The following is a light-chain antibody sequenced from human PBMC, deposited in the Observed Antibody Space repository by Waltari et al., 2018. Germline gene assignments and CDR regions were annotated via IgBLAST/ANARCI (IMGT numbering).Light chain of an antibody. V-gene: IGLV2-14*03. CDR2: DVS. J-gene: IGLJ1*01. CDR3: GSYSTTSTPFV. Sequence: QSALTQPASVSGSLGQSITIPCTGTSSEIGRYPYVPWYQQHPDKAPKLMIYDVSNRPSGVSNRFSGSKSGNTASLTISGLQAEDEADYYCGSYSTTSTPFVFGTGTQVTVL. CDR1: SSEIGRYPY.